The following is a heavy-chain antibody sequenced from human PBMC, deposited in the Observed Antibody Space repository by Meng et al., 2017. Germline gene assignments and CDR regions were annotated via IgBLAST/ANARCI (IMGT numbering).Heavy chain of an antibody. CDR2: IYPGDSDT. Sequence: KVSCKASGGTFSSYAISWVRQAPGQGLEWMGGIIYPGDSDTRYSPSFQGQVTISADKSISTAYLQWSSLKASDTAMYYCARHQEYYYDSSGYPISPPPDYWGQGTLVTVSS. CDR1: GGTFSSYA. J-gene: IGHJ4*02. D-gene: IGHD3-22*01. V-gene: IGHV5-51*01. CDR3: ARHQEYYYDSSGYPISPPPDY.